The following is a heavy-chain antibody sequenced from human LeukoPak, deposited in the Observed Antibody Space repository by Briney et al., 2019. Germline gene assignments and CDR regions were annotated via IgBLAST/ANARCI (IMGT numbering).Heavy chain of an antibody. CDR1: GFTFSVYS. Sequence: GGSLRLSCAASGFTFSVYSMNWVRQAPGKGLEWVSSITSRSSNIYYADSVKGRFTIFRDNAKNSLYLQMNSLRAEDTAVYYCARVAAAHYSNEAVDIWGHGTMVTVSS. J-gene: IGHJ3*02. V-gene: IGHV3-21*01. CDR2: ITSRSSNI. D-gene: IGHD6-25*01. CDR3: ARVAAAHYSNEAVDI.